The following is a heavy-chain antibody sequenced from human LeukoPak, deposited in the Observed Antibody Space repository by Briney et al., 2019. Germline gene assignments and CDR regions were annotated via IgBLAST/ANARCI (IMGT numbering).Heavy chain of an antibody. CDR2: IHPGDSDT. D-gene: IGHD2-21*02. CDR3: ARVVVATSIFWYFDL. Sequence: GESLKISCKGSGYSFTSYWIGWVRQMPGKGLEWMGIIHPGDSDTRYSPSFQGQVTISVDKSISPAYLQWSSLKASDTAMYYCARVVVATSIFWYFDLWGRGTLVTVAS. V-gene: IGHV5-51*01. CDR1: GYSFTSYW. J-gene: IGHJ2*01.